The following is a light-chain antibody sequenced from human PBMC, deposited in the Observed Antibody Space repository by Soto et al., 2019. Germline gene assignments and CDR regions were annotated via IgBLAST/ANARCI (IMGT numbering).Light chain of an antibody. Sequence: QSALTQHASVSGSPGQSITISCTGTNSEVGAYRFVFWYQQHPGKAPKLMIYEVSRRPSGISDRFSGSKSGNTASLTLSGRQAEDEADYDCTSYTSTSHYVFGTGTKVTVL. CDR3: TSYTSTSHYV. V-gene: IGLV2-14*01. CDR2: EVS. J-gene: IGLJ1*01. CDR1: NSEVGAYRF.